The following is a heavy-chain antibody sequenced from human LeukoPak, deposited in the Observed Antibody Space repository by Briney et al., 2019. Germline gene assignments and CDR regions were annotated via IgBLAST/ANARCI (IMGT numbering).Heavy chain of an antibody. CDR2: INPNSGGT. Sequence: ASVKVSCKASGYTLTDYYMHWVRQAPGQGFEWMGRINPNSGGTNYAQKFQGRVTMTRDTSINTAYMELSRLRSDDTAVYYCRVIVVVPASIRYYGMDVWGQGTTVTVSS. D-gene: IGHD2-2*01. J-gene: IGHJ6*02. CDR3: RVIVVVPASIRYYGMDV. CDR1: GYTLTDYY. V-gene: IGHV1-2*06.